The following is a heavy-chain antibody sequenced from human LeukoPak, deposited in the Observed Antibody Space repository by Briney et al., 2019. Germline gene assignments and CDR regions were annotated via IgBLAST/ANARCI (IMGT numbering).Heavy chain of an antibody. CDR1: GYTFTGYY. J-gene: IGHJ4*02. V-gene: IGHV1-2*06. Sequence: ASVKVSCKASGYTFTGYYMHWVRQAPGQGLEWMGRINPNSGATNYAQKLQGRVTMTTDTSTSTAYMELRSLRSDDTAVYYCASLSGDSSGYALFDYWGQGTLVTVSS. D-gene: IGHD3-22*01. CDR3: ASLSGDSSGYALFDY. CDR2: INPNSGAT.